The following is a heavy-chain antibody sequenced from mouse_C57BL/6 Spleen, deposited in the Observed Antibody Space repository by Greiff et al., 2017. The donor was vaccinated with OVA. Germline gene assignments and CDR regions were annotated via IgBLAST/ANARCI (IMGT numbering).Heavy chain of an antibody. V-gene: IGHV1-61*01. CDR1: GYTFTSYW. J-gene: IGHJ1*03. Sequence: VQLQQPGAELVRPGSSVKLSCKASGYTFTSYWMDWVKQRPGQGLEWIGNIYPSDSETHYNQKFKDKATLTVDKSSSTAYMQLSSLTSEDSAVYYCAPLLPRGYFDVWGTGTTVTVSS. CDR2: IYPSDSET. D-gene: IGHD2-1*01. CDR3: APLLPRGYFDV.